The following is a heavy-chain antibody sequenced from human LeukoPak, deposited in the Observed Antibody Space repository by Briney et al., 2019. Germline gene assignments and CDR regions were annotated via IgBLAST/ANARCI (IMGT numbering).Heavy chain of an antibody. V-gene: IGHV4-39*01. D-gene: IGHD3-10*01. CDR3: ARGIRGSVYYFDY. Sequence: SETLSLTCNVSGGSISSSSDYWGWIRQPPGKGLEWIGSIHYSGSTYYNPSLKSRLTISVDTSKNQFSLKLSSVTAADTAVYYCARGIRGSVYYFDYWGQGTLVTVSS. J-gene: IGHJ4*02. CDR1: GGSISSSSDY. CDR2: IHYSGST.